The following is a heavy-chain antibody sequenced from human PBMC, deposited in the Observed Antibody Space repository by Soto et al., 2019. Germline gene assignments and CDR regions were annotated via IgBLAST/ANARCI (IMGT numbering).Heavy chain of an antibody. D-gene: IGHD3-22*01. J-gene: IGHJ4*02. Sequence: GGSLRLSCAASGFTFSNAWMSWVRQAPGKGLEWVGRIKGEADGGTTDYAAPVKGRITISRDHSKDTLYLQMNSLKTEDTAVYYCTTGLSNGYYNFDYWGQGTPVTISS. CDR3: TTGLSNGYYNFDY. CDR2: IKGEADGGTT. V-gene: IGHV3-15*01. CDR1: GFTFSNAW.